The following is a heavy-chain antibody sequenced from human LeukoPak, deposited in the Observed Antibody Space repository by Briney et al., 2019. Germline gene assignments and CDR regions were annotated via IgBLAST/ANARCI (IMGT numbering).Heavy chain of an antibody. Sequence: GGSLRLSCAASGFTVSSNYMSWVRQAPGKGLEWVSVIYSGGSTYYADSVKGRFTISRDNSKNTLYLQMNSLRAEDTAVYYCARARVTMVRGVIHGLGFDCWGQGTLVTVSS. J-gene: IGHJ4*02. CDR3: ARARVTMVRGVIHGLGFDC. V-gene: IGHV3-66*01. D-gene: IGHD3-10*01. CDR2: IYSGGST. CDR1: GFTVSSNY.